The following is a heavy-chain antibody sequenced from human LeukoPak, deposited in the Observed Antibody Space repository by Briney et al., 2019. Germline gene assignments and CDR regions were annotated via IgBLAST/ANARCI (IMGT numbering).Heavy chain of an antibody. Sequence: GGSLRLSGEASGFTFSNYVMTWVRQAPGKGLEWVSTIGVGSTDTHYADSVKGRFSISRDNSKNKLYLQMNSLRAEDTAVYYCARYYYASGRWRWFVPWGQGTLVTVSS. V-gene: IGHV3-23*01. CDR2: IGVGSTDT. J-gene: IGHJ5*02. CDR1: GFTFSNYV. D-gene: IGHD3-10*01. CDR3: ARYYYASGRWRWFVP.